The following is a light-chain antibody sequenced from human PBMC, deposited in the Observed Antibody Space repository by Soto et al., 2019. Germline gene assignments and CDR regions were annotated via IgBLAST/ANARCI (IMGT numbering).Light chain of an antibody. CDR3: QSYERSMSGYV. V-gene: IGLV1-40*01. Sequence: QSVLTQPPSVSGAPGQRVTISCTGSSSNIGAGYDVHWYQQLPGTAPKLLIHGNSNRPSGVPDRFSGSKSGTSASLAITGLQAEDEADYYCQSYERSMSGYVFGTGNKVTVL. CDR1: SSNIGAGYD. J-gene: IGLJ1*01. CDR2: GNS.